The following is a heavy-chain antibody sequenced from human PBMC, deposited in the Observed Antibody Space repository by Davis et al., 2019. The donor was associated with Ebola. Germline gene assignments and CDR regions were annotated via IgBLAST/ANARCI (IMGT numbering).Heavy chain of an antibody. V-gene: IGHV4-39*01. Sequence: MPSETLSLTCTVSGGSISSSSYYWGWIRQPPGKGLEWIGSIYYSGSTYYNPSLKSRVTISVDTSKNQSSLELSSVTAPDTAVYYCTGNWYFDYWGQGTLVTVSS. D-gene: IGHD1-1*01. CDR3: TGNWYFDY. J-gene: IGHJ4*02. CDR1: GGSISSSSYY. CDR2: IYYSGST.